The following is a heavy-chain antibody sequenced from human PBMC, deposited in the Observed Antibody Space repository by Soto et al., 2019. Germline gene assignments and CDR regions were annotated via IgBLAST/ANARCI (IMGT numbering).Heavy chain of an antibody. J-gene: IGHJ4*02. Sequence: QITLKESGPTLVKPTQTLTLTCTFSGFSLSSSGVGVGWIRQPPGEALEWLALIYWNDDKRYRPSLKSRLTITKDTSKNQVVLTMTNMDPVDTATYYCAHRSVPAAFDYWGQETLVTVSS. CDR3: AHRSVPAAFDY. CDR1: GFSLSSSGVG. V-gene: IGHV2-5*01. CDR2: IYWNDDK. D-gene: IGHD2-2*01.